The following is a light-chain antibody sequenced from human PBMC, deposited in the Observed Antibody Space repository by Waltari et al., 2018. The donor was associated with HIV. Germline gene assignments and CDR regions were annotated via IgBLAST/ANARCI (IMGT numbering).Light chain of an antibody. J-gene: IGLJ7*01. V-gene: IGLV3-21*02. CDR2: DDR. CDR1: NIGSQS. Sequence: SSVLTQPPSVSVAPGQTARIPCGGPNIGSQSVHWYQQRHGQAPVLVVYDDRVRPSGIPGRFSGSNSGNTATLTISRVEAGDEADYCCHVWNSTSDLGVFGGGTQLTVL. CDR3: HVWNSTSDLGV.